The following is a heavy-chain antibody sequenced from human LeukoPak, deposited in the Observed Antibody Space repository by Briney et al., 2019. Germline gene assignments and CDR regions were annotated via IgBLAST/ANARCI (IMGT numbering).Heavy chain of an antibody. Sequence: PGGSLRLSCEASGFFFGGHAMNWLRQAPGKGPEWIAFITKDSDRTYYADSVEGRFTVSRDNAKNSLYLQMSSLRVEDTAIYYCARYHFGSYLKDPFDHWGQESVVTVSS. CDR2: ITKDSDRT. CDR1: GFFFGGHA. J-gene: IGHJ4*02. CDR3: ARYHFGSYLKDPFDH. D-gene: IGHD3-10*01. V-gene: IGHV3-48*01.